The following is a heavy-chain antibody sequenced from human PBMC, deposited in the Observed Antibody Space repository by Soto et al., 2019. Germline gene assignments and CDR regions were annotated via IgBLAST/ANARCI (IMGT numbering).Heavy chain of an antibody. D-gene: IGHD4-17*01. CDR3: ARTYGFDAFDI. J-gene: IGHJ3*02. CDR2: IYYSGST. V-gene: IGHV4-59*01. Sequence: QVQLQESGPGLVKPSETLSLTCTVSGGSISSYYWSWIRQPPGKGLEWIGYIYYSGSTNYNPSLNSRVTISVDTSKNQFSLKLISETAADTAVYYCARTYGFDAFDIWGQRTMVRVSS. CDR1: GGSISSYY.